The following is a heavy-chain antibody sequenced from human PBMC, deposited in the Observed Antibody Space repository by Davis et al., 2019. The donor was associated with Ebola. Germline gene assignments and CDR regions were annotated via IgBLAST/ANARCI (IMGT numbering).Heavy chain of an antibody. CDR2: IYPGDSDT. D-gene: IGHD3-10*01. V-gene: IGHV5-51*01. CDR1: GYSFTSYW. CDR3: ARTMVRANAFDI. Sequence: PGGSLRLSCKGSGYSFTSYWIGWVRQMPGKGLEWMGIIYPGDSDTRYSPSFQGQVTISADKSISTAYLQWSSLKASDTAMYYCARTMVRANAFDIWGQGTMVTVSS. J-gene: IGHJ3*02.